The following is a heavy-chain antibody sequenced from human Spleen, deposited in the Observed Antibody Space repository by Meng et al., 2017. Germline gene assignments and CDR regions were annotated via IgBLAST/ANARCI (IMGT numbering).Heavy chain of an antibody. V-gene: IGHV3-7*03. D-gene: IGHD3-10*01. Sequence: GESLKISCAASGFTFSTYWMSWVRQAPGKGPEWVANIKEDGSQEYHVDSVKGRFTISRDNAKNSLYLQMNSLRAEDTALYYCAKDITTMVRGDDLGAPDYWGQGTLVTVSS. J-gene: IGHJ4*02. CDR3: AKDITTMVRGDDLGAPDY. CDR1: GFTFSTYW. CDR2: IKEDGSQE.